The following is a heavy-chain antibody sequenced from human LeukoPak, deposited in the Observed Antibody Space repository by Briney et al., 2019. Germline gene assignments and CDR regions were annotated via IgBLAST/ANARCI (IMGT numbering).Heavy chain of an antibody. V-gene: IGHV4-4*09. CDR2: IYTSGST. Sequence: SETLSLTCTVSGGSISSYYWSWVRQPPGKGLEWIGYIYTSGSTNYNPSLKSRVTITVDTSKNQFSLKLSSVTAADTGVYYCARHPPMDVWGKGTTVTVSS. CDR3: ARHPPMDV. CDR1: GGSISSYY. J-gene: IGHJ6*03.